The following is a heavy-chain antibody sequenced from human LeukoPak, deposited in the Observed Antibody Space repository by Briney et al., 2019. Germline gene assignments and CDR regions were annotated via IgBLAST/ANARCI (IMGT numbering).Heavy chain of an antibody. CDR3: ARHASLTGYSWDAFDI. CDR1: GGSISSSSYY. CDR2: IYYSGST. J-gene: IGHJ3*02. D-gene: IGHD5-18*01. V-gene: IGHV4-39*01. Sequence: SETLSLTCTVSGGSISSSSYYWGWIRQPPGKGMEWIGRIYYSGSTYYNPSLKSRVTISVDTSKNQFSLKLSSVTAADTAVYYCARHASLTGYSWDAFDIWGQGTMVTVSS.